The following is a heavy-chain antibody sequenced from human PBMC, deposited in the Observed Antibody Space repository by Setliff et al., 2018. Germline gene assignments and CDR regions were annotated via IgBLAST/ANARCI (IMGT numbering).Heavy chain of an antibody. CDR2: ISAQDGNT. J-gene: IGHJ6*03. V-gene: IGHV1-18*01. CDR1: GYSFLSYG. D-gene: IGHD3-22*01. CDR3: VREGVDSRSSTDYRYYMDV. Sequence: ASVKVSCKASGYSFLSYGITWVRQAPGQGLEWMGWISAQDGNTIYAQNFQGRVTMTTDTSTSTAYMELRSLRSDDTAVYYCVREGVDSRSSTDYRYYMDVWGRGTTVTVSS.